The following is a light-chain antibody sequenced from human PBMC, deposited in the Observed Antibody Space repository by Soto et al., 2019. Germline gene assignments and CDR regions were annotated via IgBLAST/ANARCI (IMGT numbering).Light chain of an antibody. CDR2: GAS. V-gene: IGKV3-15*01. CDR1: QSVSRN. Sequence: EVAMTQSPATLSGSAGESSTPSWQASQSVSRNLAWYQQKPGQAPRLLIYGASTRATGIPARCSGSGSGTECTLTISSLQSEDFAVYYCQQYNNWPRAFGQGTKVDIK. CDR3: QQYNNWPRA. J-gene: IGKJ1*01.